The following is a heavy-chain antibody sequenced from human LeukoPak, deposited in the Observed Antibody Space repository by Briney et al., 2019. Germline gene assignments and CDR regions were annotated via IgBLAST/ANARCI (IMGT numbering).Heavy chain of an antibody. J-gene: IGHJ5*02. D-gene: IGHD4/OR15-4a*01. CDR3: ARDSNRLLVQMNWFDL. CDR2: IWYDGSNK. Sequence: GGSLRLSCAASGFTFSSYGMHWVSQDPGKGLEWVAVIWYDGSNKYYADSVKGRFTISRDNDKNTLYLQMNSLGAEDTALYYCARDSNRLLVQMNWFDLWGQGTLVTLSS. CDR1: GFTFSSYG. V-gene: IGHV3-33*01.